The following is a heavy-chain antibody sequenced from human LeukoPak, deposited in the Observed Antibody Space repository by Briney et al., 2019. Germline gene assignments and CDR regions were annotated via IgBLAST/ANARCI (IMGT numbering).Heavy chain of an antibody. CDR3: AKGDYSGSYYFDY. CDR2: SGGGGST. D-gene: IGHD1-26*01. CDR1: GFIFSSYG. Sequence: PGGSLRLSCAVSGFIFSSYGTSWVRQAPGKGLEWVSVSGGGGSTYYADSVKGRFTISRDNSKNTLYLQMNSLRAEDTAVYYCAKGDYSGSYYFDYWGQGTLVTVSS. V-gene: IGHV3-23*01. J-gene: IGHJ4*02.